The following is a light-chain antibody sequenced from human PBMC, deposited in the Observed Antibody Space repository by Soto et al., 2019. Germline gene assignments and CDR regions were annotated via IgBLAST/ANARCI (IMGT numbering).Light chain of an antibody. CDR1: SSNIGSNY. CDR2: RAD. J-gene: IGLJ2*01. CDR3: AAWDDTLSGLV. Sequence: SVLTQPPSASGAPGQTVTISCSGRSSNIGSNYVYWYQQLPETAPRLLLYRADQRPSGIPDRFSGSKSGTSASLAISGLRSEDEADYYCAAWDDTLSGLVFGGGTKVTVL. V-gene: IGLV1-47*01.